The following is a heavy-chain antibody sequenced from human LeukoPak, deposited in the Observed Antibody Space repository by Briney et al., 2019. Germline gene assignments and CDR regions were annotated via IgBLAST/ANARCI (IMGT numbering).Heavy chain of an antibody. J-gene: IGHJ4*02. D-gene: IGHD6-13*01. V-gene: IGHV3-30*02. Sequence: GGSLRLSCAASGFTFSSYAMGWVRQAPGKGLEWVAFIRYDGSNKYYADSVKGRFTISRDNSKNTLYLQMNSLRAEDTAVYYCAGPIIAAAGSENLPFDYWGQGTLVTVSS. CDR3: AGPIIAAAGSENLPFDY. CDR2: IRYDGSNK. CDR1: GFTFSSYA.